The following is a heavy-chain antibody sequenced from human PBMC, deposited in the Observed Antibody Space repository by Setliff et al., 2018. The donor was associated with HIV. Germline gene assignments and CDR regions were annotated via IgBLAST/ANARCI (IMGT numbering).Heavy chain of an antibody. Sequence: LSLTCTVPGGSISSYYWSWIRQPPGKGLEWIGYTHYSGSTNYNPSLKSRVTISVDTSKNQFSLKLSSVTAADTAVYYCARNDAFDIWGQGTLVTVSS. CDR1: GGSISSYY. CDR2: THYSGST. CDR3: ARNDAFDI. J-gene: IGHJ3*02. V-gene: IGHV4-59*08.